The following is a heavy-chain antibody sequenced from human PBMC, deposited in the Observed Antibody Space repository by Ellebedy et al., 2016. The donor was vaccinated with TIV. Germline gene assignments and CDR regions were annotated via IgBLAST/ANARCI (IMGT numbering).Heavy chain of an antibody. D-gene: IGHD3-10*01. CDR3: ATLNMVRGVD. Sequence: GESLKISXAASGFTFSSYSMNWVRQAPGKGLEWVSSISSSSSYIYYADSVKGRFTISRDNAKNSLYLQMNSLRAEDTAVYYCATLNMVRGVDWGQGTLVTVSS. CDR1: GFTFSSYS. V-gene: IGHV3-21*01. CDR2: ISSSSSYI. J-gene: IGHJ4*02.